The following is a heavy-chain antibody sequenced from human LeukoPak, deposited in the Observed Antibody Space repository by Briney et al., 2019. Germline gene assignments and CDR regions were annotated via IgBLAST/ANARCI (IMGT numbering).Heavy chain of an antibody. V-gene: IGHV1-18*01. J-gene: IGHJ6*02. CDR3: AREGGYDFWSGFLYYYGMYV. CDR1: GYTFTSYG. Sequence: ASVKVSCKASGYTFTSYGISWVRQAPGQGLEWMGWISAYNGNTNYAQKLQGRVTMTTDTSTSTAYMELRSLRSDDTAVYYCAREGGYDFWSGFLYYYGMYVWGQGTTVTVSS. D-gene: IGHD3-3*01. CDR2: ISAYNGNT.